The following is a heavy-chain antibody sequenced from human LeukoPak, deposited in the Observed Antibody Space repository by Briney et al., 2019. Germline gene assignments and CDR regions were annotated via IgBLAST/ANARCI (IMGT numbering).Heavy chain of an antibody. CDR2: VFHNGYT. D-gene: IGHD4-17*01. V-gene: IGHV4-59*08. CDR1: GDSISSYY. J-gene: IGHJ3*02. Sequence: SETLSLTCTVSGDSISSYYWSWIRQPPGKGLEWIGFVFHNGYTSYNPSLKSRVTISVDTSKNQFSLKLSSVTAADTAVYYCAKHAVTSVTTARAFDIWGQGTMVTVSS. CDR3: AKHAVTSVTTARAFDI.